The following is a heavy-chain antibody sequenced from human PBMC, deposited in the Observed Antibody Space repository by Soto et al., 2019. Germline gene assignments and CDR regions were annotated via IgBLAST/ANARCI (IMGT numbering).Heavy chain of an antibody. CDR1: GYTFPTYE. D-gene: IGHD3-10*01. Sequence: QVQLVQSGAEVKKPGASLKVSCKASGYTFPTYEINGVRQVPGQGLEWMGWMSPSSGNTGYDQFRCRVTMTSNTSMTTAYIELSSLRSEDTAVYYCARVGGQLFGDHGMDVWGQGTTVTVSS. J-gene: IGHJ6*02. CDR2: MSPSSGNT. V-gene: IGHV1-8*01. CDR3: ARVGGQLFGDHGMDV.